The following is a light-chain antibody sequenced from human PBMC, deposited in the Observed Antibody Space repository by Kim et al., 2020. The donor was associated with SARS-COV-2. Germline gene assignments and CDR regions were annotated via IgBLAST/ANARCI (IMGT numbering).Light chain of an antibody. Sequence: QSALTQPPSASGSPGQSVSISCTGTSSDVGGNNYVSWYQQHPGKAPKLMIYGVNKRPSGVPDRFSGSKSGNTASLTVSGLQAEDEADYYCSSYAGTNDLYVFGTGTKVTVL. V-gene: IGLV2-8*01. CDR2: GVN. J-gene: IGLJ1*01. CDR3: SSYAGTNDLYV. CDR1: SSDVGGNNY.